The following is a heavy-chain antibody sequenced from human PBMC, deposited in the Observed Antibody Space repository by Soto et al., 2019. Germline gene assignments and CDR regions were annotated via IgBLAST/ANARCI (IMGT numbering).Heavy chain of an antibody. Sequence: ASVKVSCKASGYRFTSNSIHWVRLAPGQGLEWMGIINPDGGNTHYAQNFQGRVSVTSDTSTSTAYMELSSLRSEDTAVYYCARALGSMDYWGQGTLVTVSS. V-gene: IGHV1-46*01. CDR1: GYRFTSNS. D-gene: IGHD2-15*01. CDR2: INPDGGNT. J-gene: IGHJ4*02. CDR3: ARALGSMDY.